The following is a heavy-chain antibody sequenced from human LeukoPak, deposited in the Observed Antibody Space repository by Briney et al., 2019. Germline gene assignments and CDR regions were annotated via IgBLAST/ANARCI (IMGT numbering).Heavy chain of an antibody. CDR3: AKSIGGVVVVAADY. D-gene: IGHD2-15*01. Sequence: GGSLRLSCAASGFTFSTYAMTWVRQAPGKGLEWVSVISGSGGTTYYADSVKGRFTLSRDNSKNTLYLQMNSLKAEDTAVYYCAKSIGGVVVVAADYWGQGTLVTVSS. CDR1: GFTFSTYA. V-gene: IGHV3-23*01. J-gene: IGHJ4*02. CDR2: ISGSGGTT.